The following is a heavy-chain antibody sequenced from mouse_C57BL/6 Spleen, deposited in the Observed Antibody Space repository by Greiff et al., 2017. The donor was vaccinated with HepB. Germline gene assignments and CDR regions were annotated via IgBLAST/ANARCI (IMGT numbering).Heavy chain of an antibody. Sequence: EVHLVESGGGLVQPGGSMKLSCAASGFTFSDAWMDWVRQSPEKGLEWVAEIRNKANNHATYYAESVKGRFTISRADSKSSVYLQMNSLRAEDTGIYYCTTFYCYEYYFDYWGQGTTLTVSS. CDR1: GFTFSDAW. CDR2: IRNKANNHAT. D-gene: IGHD1-1*01. CDR3: TTFYCYEYYFDY. J-gene: IGHJ2*01. V-gene: IGHV6-6*01.